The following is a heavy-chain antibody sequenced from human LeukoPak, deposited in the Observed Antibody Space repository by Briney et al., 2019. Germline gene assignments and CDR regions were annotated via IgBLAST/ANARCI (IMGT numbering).Heavy chain of an antibody. J-gene: IGHJ4*02. V-gene: IGHV4-59*01. CDR2: IYYSGST. D-gene: IGHD2-15*01. Sequence: SETLSLTCTVSGGSLSSYYWSWIRQPPGKGLEWIGYIYYSGSTNYHPSLTSRATIPVHTSKNQSSLTLSSVTAAYRAVLYCAEGQLNRFCSGGSCSITHVHWGQGTLVTVSS. CDR3: AEGQLNRFCSGGSCSITHVH. CDR1: GGSLSSYY.